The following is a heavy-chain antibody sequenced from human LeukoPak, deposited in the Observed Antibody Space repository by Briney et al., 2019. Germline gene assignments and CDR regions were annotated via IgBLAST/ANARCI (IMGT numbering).Heavy chain of an antibody. Sequence: GGSLRLSCAASGFTFSSSGMTWVRQAPGKGLEWVSSITGSGASTYYADSVKGRFSISRDNSKNTLYLQMNSLRAEDTAVYYCANSSSWVLDDWGQGTLVTVSS. CDR2: ITGSGAST. CDR3: ANSSSWVLDD. V-gene: IGHV3-23*01. D-gene: IGHD6-6*01. CDR1: GFTFSSSG. J-gene: IGHJ4*02.